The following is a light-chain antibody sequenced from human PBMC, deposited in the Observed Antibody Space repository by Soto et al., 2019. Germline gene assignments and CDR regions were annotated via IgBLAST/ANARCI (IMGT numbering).Light chain of an antibody. CDR3: YSYTTDEFPM. CDR1: GDDPSHYTV. J-gene: IGLJ3*02. Sequence: QSALPQPASVSGSPGQSITISCSGTGDDPSHYTVVSWYQQHPGKAPRLLIFDVSNRPSGVSNRFSGSKSGNTASLTISGLQAQDEADYFCYSYTTDEFPMFGGGTK. V-gene: IGLV2-14*03. CDR2: DVS.